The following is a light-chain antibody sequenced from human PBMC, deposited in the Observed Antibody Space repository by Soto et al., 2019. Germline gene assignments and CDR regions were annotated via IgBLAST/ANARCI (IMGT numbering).Light chain of an antibody. CDR1: QSISTK. V-gene: IGKV1-39*01. CDR2: AAS. CDR3: QQSYDHPRT. J-gene: IGKJ5*01. Sequence: DIQMTQSPSSLSASVGDRVSITCRASQSISTKLNWFQQKPGETPKLLIYAASTLQSGVPSRFSGSVYGTDFTLTISSLQPEEFATYYCQQSYDHPRTFGQGTRRDI.